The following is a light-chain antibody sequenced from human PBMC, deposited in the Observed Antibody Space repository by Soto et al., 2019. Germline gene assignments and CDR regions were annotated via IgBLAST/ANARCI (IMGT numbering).Light chain of an antibody. Sequence: DIVMTQSPATLSVSPGETASLCCRASQRVGINLAWYQQKSGQAPRLLIYSASRRATGIPDRFTGSGSGTDFTLTINRVEPEDFAVYFCQQYAGSPRTFGQGTKVDIK. J-gene: IGKJ1*01. V-gene: IGKV3-20*01. CDR2: SAS. CDR3: QQYAGSPRT. CDR1: QRVGIN.